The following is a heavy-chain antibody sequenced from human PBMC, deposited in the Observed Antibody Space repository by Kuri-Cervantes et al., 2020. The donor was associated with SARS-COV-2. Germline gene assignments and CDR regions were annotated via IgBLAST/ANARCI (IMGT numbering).Heavy chain of an antibody. CDR1: GGTFSSYA. CDR2: IIPIFGTA. Sequence: SVKVSCKASGGTFSSYAISWVRQAPGQGLEWMGGIIPIFGTANYTQKFQGRVTITADESTSTAYMELSSLRSEDTAVYYCATGEASGSYFPHYYYYGMDVGGQGTTVTVSS. CDR3: ATGEASGSYFPHYYYYGMDV. D-gene: IGHD1-26*01. V-gene: IGHV1-69*13. J-gene: IGHJ6*02.